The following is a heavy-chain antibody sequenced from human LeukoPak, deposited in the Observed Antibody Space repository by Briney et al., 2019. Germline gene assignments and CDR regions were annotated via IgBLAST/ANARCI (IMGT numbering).Heavy chain of an antibody. CDR3: ARNHYYDILTGYVTYGMDA. V-gene: IGHV1-18*01. Sequence: ASVKVSCKASGYTFSNYGISWVQQAPGQGLEWMGWISAYNGNTNYAQKFQGRVTTTTDTSTSTAYMELRSLRSDDTAVYYCARNHYYDILTGYVTYGMDAWGQGTTVTVSS. D-gene: IGHD3-9*01. J-gene: IGHJ6*02. CDR1: GYTFSNYG. CDR2: ISAYNGNT.